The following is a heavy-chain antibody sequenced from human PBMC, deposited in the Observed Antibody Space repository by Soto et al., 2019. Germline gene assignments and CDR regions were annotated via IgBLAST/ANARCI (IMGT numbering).Heavy chain of an antibody. J-gene: IGHJ4*02. CDR1: GFTFSSYW. Sequence: EVQLVESGGGLVQPGGSLRLSCAASGFTFSSYWMSWVRQAPGKGLEWVANIKQDGSEKYYVDSVKGRFTISRDNAKNSLYLQMNSLIAEDTAVYYCARYLGSYYYDSSGYPTFYFDYWGQGTLVTVSS. D-gene: IGHD3-22*01. CDR2: IKQDGSEK. V-gene: IGHV3-7*05. CDR3: ARYLGSYYYDSSGYPTFYFDY.